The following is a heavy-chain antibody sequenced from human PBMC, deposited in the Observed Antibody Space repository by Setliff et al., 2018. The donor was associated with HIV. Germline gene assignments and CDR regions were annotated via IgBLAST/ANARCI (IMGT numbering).Heavy chain of an antibody. CDR3: SINSPLSS. V-gene: IGHV3-15*04. CDR2: IGRDGTT. D-gene: IGHD6-6*01. J-gene: IGHJ4*02. CDR1: GFTFSDYW. Sequence: PGGSLRLSCTASGFTFSDYWMHWVRRGPGRGLEWVSRIGRDGTTEYAAPVKGRFTISRDDSKNMAYLQMNSLKIEDTALYFCSINSPLSSWGQGTLVTVSS.